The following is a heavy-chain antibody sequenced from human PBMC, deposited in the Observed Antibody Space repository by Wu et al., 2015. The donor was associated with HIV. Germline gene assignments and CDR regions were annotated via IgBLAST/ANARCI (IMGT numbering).Heavy chain of an antibody. CDR3: ALNHGDYVRNWFDP. D-gene: IGHD4-17*01. Sequence: QVRLVQSGAEVRKPGSSVRVSCKSSGGDFKKYTVNWARQAPGQGLEWVGTIVPILGIPDYAEKFQGRVTIYTDESATTGYMELNTLRFEDTAIYYCALNHGDYVRNWFDPWGHGTLVTVSS. CDR2: IVPILGIP. J-gene: IGHJ5*02. V-gene: IGHV1-69*16. CDR1: GGDFKKYT.